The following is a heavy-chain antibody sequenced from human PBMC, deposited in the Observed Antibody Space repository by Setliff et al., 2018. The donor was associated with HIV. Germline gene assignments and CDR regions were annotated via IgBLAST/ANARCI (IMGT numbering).Heavy chain of an antibody. CDR3: ASFYGDYGY. CDR2: ISGSRLTP. V-gene: IGHV3-23*01. CDR1: GFTFNNFA. Sequence: PGGSLRLSCAASGFTFNNFAMNWVRQAPGKGLEWVSSISGSRLTPYYADSVKGRFTISRDNSKNTVYLQMNSLRAEDTAVYYCASFYGDYGYWGHGTQVTVSS. J-gene: IGHJ4*01. D-gene: IGHD3-10*01.